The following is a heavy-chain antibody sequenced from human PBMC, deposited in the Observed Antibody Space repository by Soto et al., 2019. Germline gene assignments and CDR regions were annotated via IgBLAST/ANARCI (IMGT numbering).Heavy chain of an antibody. CDR3: AREPFFYCSVGSCSDAFDI. Sequence: SQTLSLTCAISGDSVSSNSAALNWIRQSPLRGLEWLGRTYYRSKWYNDYAVSVKSRITINPDTSKNQFSLQLNSVTPEDTAVYYCAREPFFYCSVGSCSDAFDIWGQGTMVTVSS. V-gene: IGHV6-1*01. D-gene: IGHD2-15*01. CDR1: GDSVSSNSAA. J-gene: IGHJ3*02. CDR2: TYYRSKWYN.